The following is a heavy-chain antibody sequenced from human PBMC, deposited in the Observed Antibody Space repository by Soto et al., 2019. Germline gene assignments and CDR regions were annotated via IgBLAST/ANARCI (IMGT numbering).Heavy chain of an antibody. CDR3: ASRSPAFDY. V-gene: IGHV1-18*01. J-gene: IGHJ4*02. CDR1: GYTFTNYG. Sequence: QVQLVQSGPEVKKHGASVKVFCKTSGYTFTNYGITWVRQARGQGLEWMGWITTDKGKTTYAQKFQGRVTMTTDTSTSTGYMELRSLRSDDTAVYYCASRSPAFDYWGQGTLVSVSS. CDR2: ITTDKGKT.